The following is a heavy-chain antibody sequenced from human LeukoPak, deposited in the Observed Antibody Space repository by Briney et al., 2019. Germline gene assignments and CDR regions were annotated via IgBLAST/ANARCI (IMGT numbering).Heavy chain of an antibody. CDR1: GFTFDDYA. Sequence: GGSLRLSCAASGFTFDDYAMHWVRQAPGKGLEWVSLISGDGGSTYYADSVKGRFTISRDNSKNSLYLQMNSLRTEDTALYYCAKGYIAALRSPYFDYWGQGTLVTVSS. CDR3: AKGYIAALRSPYFDY. J-gene: IGHJ4*02. CDR2: ISGDGGST. V-gene: IGHV3-43*02. D-gene: IGHD6-6*01.